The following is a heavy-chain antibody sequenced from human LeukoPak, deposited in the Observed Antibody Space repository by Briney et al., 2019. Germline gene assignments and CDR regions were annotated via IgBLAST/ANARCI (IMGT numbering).Heavy chain of an antibody. CDR1: GYTFTNAW. V-gene: IGHV3-15*01. J-gene: IGHJ1*01. CDR2: FKSKTDGGTI. Sequence: GGSLRLSCSACGYTFTNAWMGWVRQAPGRGLEWVGRFKSKTDGGTIDYAAPVKGRFTISRDDSKHTLYLQMNSLRTKDTAVYYCTTDKAIVTAPLFADWGQGTLVIVSS. D-gene: IGHD2-2*01. CDR3: TTDKAIVTAPLFAD.